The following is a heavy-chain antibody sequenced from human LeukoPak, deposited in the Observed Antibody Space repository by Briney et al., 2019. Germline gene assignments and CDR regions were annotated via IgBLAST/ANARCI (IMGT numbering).Heavy chain of an antibody. V-gene: IGHV1-2*02. D-gene: IGHD3-22*01. CDR2: INPNSGGT. CDR3: ARDRRFFYYYDSSGYFPDY. J-gene: IGHJ4*02. CDR1: GYTFTGYY. Sequence: GASVKVSCKASGYTFTGYYMHWVRQAPGQGLEWMGWINPNSGGTNYAQKFQGRVTMTRDTSISTAYMELSRLRSDDTAVYYCARDRRFFYYYDSSGYFPDYWGQGTLVTVSS.